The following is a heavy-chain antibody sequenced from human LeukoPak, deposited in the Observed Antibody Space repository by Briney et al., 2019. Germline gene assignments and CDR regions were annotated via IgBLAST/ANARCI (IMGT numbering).Heavy chain of an antibody. V-gene: IGHV4-39*07. J-gene: IGHJ3*02. D-gene: IGHD3-10*01. CDR3: ANSNGYGLVDI. CDR1: GGSISTSNYY. Sequence: SETLSLTCTVSGGSISTSNYYWGWIRQPPGKGLECYSPSLRSRVTISLDTSRNQFSLKLNSVTAADTAVYYCANSNGYGLVDIWGQGTMVTVSS.